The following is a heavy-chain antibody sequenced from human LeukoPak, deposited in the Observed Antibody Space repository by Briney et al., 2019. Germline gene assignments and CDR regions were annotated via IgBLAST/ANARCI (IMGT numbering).Heavy chain of an antibody. CDR1: GFTFSNAW. Sequence: RSGGSLRLSCAASGFTFSNAWMSWVRQAPGKGLEWVSGINWNGGSTGYADSVKGRFTISRDNAKNSLYLQMNSLRAEDTALYYCARDLQGGSYYPIWGQGTLVTVSS. D-gene: IGHD1-26*01. J-gene: IGHJ4*02. CDR3: ARDLQGGSYYPI. V-gene: IGHV3-20*04. CDR2: INWNGGST.